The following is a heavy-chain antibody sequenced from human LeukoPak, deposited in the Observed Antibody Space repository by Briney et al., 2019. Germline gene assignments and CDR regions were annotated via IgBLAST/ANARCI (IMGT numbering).Heavy chain of an antibody. D-gene: IGHD2-15*01. V-gene: IGHV1-2*02. Sequence: VSVNVSCKASGYTFTGYFMHWVRQVPGQGLEWMGWINPNSGGTNYAQKFHGTLTMASDTSTTTAYKEMSRLRSDDTAVYYCAREEGIVVVVARFSAFDIWGQGPLITVPS. CDR3: AREEGIVVVVARFSAFDI. CDR1: GYTFTGYF. J-gene: IGHJ3*02. CDR2: INPNSGGT.